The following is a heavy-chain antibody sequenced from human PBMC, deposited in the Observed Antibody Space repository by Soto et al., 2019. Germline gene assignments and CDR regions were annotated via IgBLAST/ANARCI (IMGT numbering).Heavy chain of an antibody. J-gene: IGHJ4*02. CDR1: GGSSSNHY. V-gene: IGHV4-59*11. CDR2: IYYNGNT. CDR3: ARSNWYSEY. Sequence: QVQLQESGPVLVKPSETLSLTCPVSGGSSSNHYWSWIRQPPGKGLEWIGYIYYNGNTNYNPSLKSRVTMSVDTSKNQFSLKLSSVTAADTAVYYCARSNWYSEYWGQGTLVTVSS. D-gene: IGHD7-27*01.